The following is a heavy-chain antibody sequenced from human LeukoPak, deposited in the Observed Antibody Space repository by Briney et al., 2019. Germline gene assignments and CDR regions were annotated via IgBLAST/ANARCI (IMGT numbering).Heavy chain of an antibody. CDR2: IWYDGSNK. Sequence: GGSLRLSCAASGFTFSSHGFHWVRQAPGKGLEWVAVIWYDGSNKYYADSVKGRFTISRDNSKNTLYLQMNSLRAEDTAVYYCARLAAALSYWGQGTLVTVSS. CDR3: ARLAAALSY. V-gene: IGHV3-33*01. J-gene: IGHJ4*02. D-gene: IGHD6-13*01. CDR1: GFTFSSHG.